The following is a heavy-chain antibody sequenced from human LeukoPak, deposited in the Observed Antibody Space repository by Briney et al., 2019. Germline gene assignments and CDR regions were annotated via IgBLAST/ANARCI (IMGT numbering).Heavy chain of an antibody. Sequence: KSSETLSLTCAVSGGSISSSNWWSWVRQPPGKGLEWIGSIYYSGSTYYNPSLKSRVTISVDTSKNQFSLKLSSVTAADTAVYYCARHTTVTTPYYYYMDVWGKGTTVTISS. D-gene: IGHD4-17*01. CDR3: ARHTTVTTPYYYYMDV. V-gene: IGHV4-39*01. J-gene: IGHJ6*03. CDR1: GGSISSSNW. CDR2: IYYSGST.